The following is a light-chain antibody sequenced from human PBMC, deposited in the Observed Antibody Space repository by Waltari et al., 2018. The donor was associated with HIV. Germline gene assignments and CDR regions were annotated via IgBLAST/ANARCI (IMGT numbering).Light chain of an antibody. CDR2: KNN. V-gene: IGLV1-47*01. Sequence: QAVLTQTPSASASPGQKITISCSGSDSNIGSHYVYWYHQFPGRAPKLLLYKNNQRSSGVPDRFSGSKSGTSASLTISGLRSEDEGTYFCLQHNSFPGTFGQGT. CDR3: LQHNSFPGT. CDR1: DSNIGSHY. J-gene: IGLJ3*02.